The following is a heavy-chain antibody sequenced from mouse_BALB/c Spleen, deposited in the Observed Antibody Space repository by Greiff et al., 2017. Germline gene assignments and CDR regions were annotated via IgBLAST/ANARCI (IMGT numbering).Heavy chain of an antibody. CDR3: ARDQGNSYYYAMDY. D-gene: IGHD2-1*01. CDR1: GFSLTSYG. V-gene: IGHV2-9*02. J-gene: IGHJ4*01. Sequence: VQLQQSGPGLVAPSQSLSITCTVSGFSLTSYGVHWVRQPPGKGLEWLGVIWAGGSTNYNSALMSRLSISKDNSKSQVFLKMNSLQTDDTAMYYCARDQGNSYYYAMDYWGQGTSVTVSS. CDR2: IWAGGST.